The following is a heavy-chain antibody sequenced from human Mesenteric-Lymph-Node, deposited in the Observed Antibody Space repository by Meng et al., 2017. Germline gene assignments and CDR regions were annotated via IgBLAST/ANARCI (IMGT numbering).Heavy chain of an antibody. Sequence: QVQVQEAGPGPVKPSQTLSLTCTVSGGSISSGGFYWSWIRQHPGKGLEWIGYIYYSGSTYYNPSLRSRVAISIDTSKNQFSLKLTSVTAADTAVYFCARTNYGDYNWFDPWGQGTLVTVSS. V-gene: IGHV4-31*03. CDR2: IYYSGST. CDR1: GGSISSGGFY. CDR3: ARTNYGDYNWFDP. D-gene: IGHD4-17*01. J-gene: IGHJ5*02.